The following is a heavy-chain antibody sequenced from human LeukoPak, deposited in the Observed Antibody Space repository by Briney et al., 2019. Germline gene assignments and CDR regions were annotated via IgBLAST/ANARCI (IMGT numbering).Heavy chain of an antibody. CDR1: GYSFTTYW. V-gene: IGHV5-51*01. Sequence: GESLKISCKGSGYSFTTYWIGWVRQMPGKGLERMGIIYPGDSDTRYSPSFQGQVTISADKSISTAYLQWSSLKASDTAMYYCARRGLSSGWYVDIWGQGTMVTVSS. CDR3: ARRGLSSGWYVDI. D-gene: IGHD6-19*01. CDR2: IYPGDSDT. J-gene: IGHJ3*02.